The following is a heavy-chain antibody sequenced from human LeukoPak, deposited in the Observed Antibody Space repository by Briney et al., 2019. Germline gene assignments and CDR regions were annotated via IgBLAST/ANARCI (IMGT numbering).Heavy chain of an antibody. CDR3: ARVGTTVTTDY. Sequence: PGGSLRLSCAASGFTFSSSAMNWVRQAPGKGLEWVSSISSSSSYIYYTDSVKGRFTISRDNAKNSLYLQMNSLRAEDTAVYYCARVGTTVTTDYWGQGTLVTVSS. V-gene: IGHV3-21*01. CDR2: ISSSSSYI. CDR1: GFTFSSSA. J-gene: IGHJ4*02. D-gene: IGHD4-17*01.